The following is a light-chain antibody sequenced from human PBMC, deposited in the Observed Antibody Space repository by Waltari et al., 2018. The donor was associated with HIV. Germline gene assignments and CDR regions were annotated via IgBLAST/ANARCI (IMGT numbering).Light chain of an antibody. J-gene: IGLJ2*01. CDR2: EVS. V-gene: IGLV2-8*01. Sequence: QSALTQPPSASGSPGQSVTISCAGTSSDIGLYNFVSWYQHHPGKAPKLMISEVSRRPSGVPDRFSGSNSGNTASLTVSGLQAEDEAAYYCFSYAGNNYLLFGGGTKLTVL. CDR1: SSDIGLYNF. CDR3: FSYAGNNYLL.